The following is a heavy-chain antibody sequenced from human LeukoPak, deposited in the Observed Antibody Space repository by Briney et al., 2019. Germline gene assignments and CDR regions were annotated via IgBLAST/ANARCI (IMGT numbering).Heavy chain of an antibody. CDR2: IIPIFGTA. V-gene: IGHV1-69*06. CDR1: GGTFSSYA. J-gene: IGHJ4*02. CDR3: ARDEGYCSSTSCPGHY. D-gene: IGHD2-2*01. Sequence: SVKVSCKASGGTFSSYAISCVRQAPGQGLEWMGGIIPIFGTANYAQKFQGRVTITADKSTSTAYMELSSLRSEDTAVYYCARDEGYCSSTSCPGHYWGQGTLVTVSS.